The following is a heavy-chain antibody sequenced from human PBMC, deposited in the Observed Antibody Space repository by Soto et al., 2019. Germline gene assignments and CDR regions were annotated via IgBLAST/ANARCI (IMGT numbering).Heavy chain of an antibody. Sequence: GASVKVSCKASGYTFTGYYMHWVRQAPGQGLEWMGRINPNSGGTNYAQKFQGRVTMTRDTSISTAYMELSRLRSDDTAVYYCARDPAYYDILTGHMDVWGQGTTVTVSS. J-gene: IGHJ6*02. V-gene: IGHV1-2*06. CDR3: ARDPAYYDILTGHMDV. CDR1: GYTFTGYY. CDR2: INPNSGGT. D-gene: IGHD3-9*01.